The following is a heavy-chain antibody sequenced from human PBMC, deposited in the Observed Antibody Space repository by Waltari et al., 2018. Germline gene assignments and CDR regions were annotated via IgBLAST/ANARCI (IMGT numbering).Heavy chain of an antibody. CDR3: ARDVRIFGVAHNWFDP. J-gene: IGHJ5*02. Sequence: VQLVESGGGVVQPGRSLRLSCAASGFTFSSYWMHWVRQAPGKGLVWVSRINSDGSSTSYADSVKGRFTISRDNAKNTLYLQMNSLRAEDTAVYYCARDVRIFGVAHNWFDPWGQGTLVTVSS. CDR1: GFTFSSYW. D-gene: IGHD3-3*01. CDR2: INSDGSST. V-gene: IGHV3-74*01.